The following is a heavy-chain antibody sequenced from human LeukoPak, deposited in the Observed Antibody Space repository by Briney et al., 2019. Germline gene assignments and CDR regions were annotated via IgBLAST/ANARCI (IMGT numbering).Heavy chain of an antibody. Sequence: MPSETLSLTCAVYGGSFSSYYWSWIRQPPGKWLEWIGEINDSGSTNYNPSLKSRVTISVDTSKNQFSLKLSSGSAAGTAVYYCARGLVFHRYYMDVWGKGTTVTVSS. V-gene: IGHV4-34*01. CDR2: INDSGST. J-gene: IGHJ6*03. CDR3: ARGLVFHRYYMDV. CDR1: GGSFSSYY. D-gene: IGHD2-8*01.